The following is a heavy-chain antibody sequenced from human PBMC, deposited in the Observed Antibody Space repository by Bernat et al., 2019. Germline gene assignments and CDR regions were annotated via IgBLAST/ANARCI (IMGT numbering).Heavy chain of an antibody. CDR1: GFTFSSYA. CDR2: MSSNGGST. J-gene: IGHJ3*02. Sequence: EVQLVESGGGLVQPGGSLRLSCAASGFTFSSYAMHWVRQAPGKGLEYVSAMSSNGGSTYYANSVKGRFTISRDNSKNTLYLQMGSLRAEDMAVYYCARGYLYGAYDGGNDAFDIWGQGTMVTGYS. D-gene: IGHD4-17*01. CDR3: ARGYLYGAYDGGNDAFDI. V-gene: IGHV3-64*01.